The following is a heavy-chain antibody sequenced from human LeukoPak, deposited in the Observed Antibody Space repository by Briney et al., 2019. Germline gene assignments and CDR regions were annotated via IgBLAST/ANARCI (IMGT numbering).Heavy chain of an antibody. CDR3: ARGLVGATSCFDY. Sequence: ASVKVSCKASGYTFTGYYMHWVRQAPGQGLEWMGWINPNSGGTNYAQKFQGRVTMTRGTSISTAYMELSRLRSDDTAVYYCARGLVGATSCFDYWGQGTLVTVSS. D-gene: IGHD1-26*01. J-gene: IGHJ4*02. CDR1: GYTFTGYY. CDR2: INPNSGGT. V-gene: IGHV1-2*02.